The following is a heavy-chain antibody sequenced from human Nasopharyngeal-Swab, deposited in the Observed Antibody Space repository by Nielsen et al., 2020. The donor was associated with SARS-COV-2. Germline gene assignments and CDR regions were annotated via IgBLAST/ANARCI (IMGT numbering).Heavy chain of an antibody. CDR3: AKDRWRSSSWYGNWFDP. V-gene: IGHV3-23*01. Sequence: GERPEGVSAISGSGGSTYYADSVKGRFTISRDNSKNTLYLQMNSLRAEDTAVYYCAKDRWRSSSWYGNWFDPWGQGTLVTVSS. D-gene: IGHD6-13*01. J-gene: IGHJ5*02. CDR2: ISGSGGST.